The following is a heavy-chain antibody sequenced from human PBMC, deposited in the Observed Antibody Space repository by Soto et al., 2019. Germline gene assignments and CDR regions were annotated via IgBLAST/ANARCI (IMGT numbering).Heavy chain of an antibody. Sequence: SETLSLTCTVSGGSMRNYYCHWIRQPPGKGLEWIGYISYSGSTNYNPSLKSRVSISVDTSKSRFSLKLSSVTAADTAIYYCARGLTITTDFWGQGALVTVSS. CDR2: ISYSGST. CDR1: GGSMRNYY. J-gene: IGHJ4*02. CDR3: ARGLTITTDF. V-gene: IGHV4-59*01. D-gene: IGHD3-9*01.